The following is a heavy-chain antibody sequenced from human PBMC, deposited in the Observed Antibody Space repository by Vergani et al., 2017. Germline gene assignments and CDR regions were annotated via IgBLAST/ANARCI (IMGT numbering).Heavy chain of an antibody. J-gene: IGHJ6*02. CDR2: IYYSGST. D-gene: IGHD2-15*01. Sequence: QVQLQESGPGLVKPSQTLSLTCTVSGGSISSGDYYWSWIRQPPGKGLEWIGYIYYSGSTYYNPSLKSRVTISVDTSKNQFSLKLSSVTAADTAVYYCARAXLGYCSGGSCYPRGYYYYYGMDVWGQGTTVTVSS. V-gene: IGHV4-30-4*08. CDR3: ARAXLGYCSGGSCYPRGYYYYYGMDV. CDR1: GGSISSGDYY.